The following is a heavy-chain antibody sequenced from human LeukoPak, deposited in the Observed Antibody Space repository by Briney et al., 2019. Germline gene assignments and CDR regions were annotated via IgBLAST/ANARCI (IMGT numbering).Heavy chain of an antibody. Sequence: GGSLRLSCAASGFTFSSYSMNWVRQAPGKGLEWVSSISGSDDKTYYADSVKDRFTISRDNSKNTLSLQMNSLRAEDTAVYYCAKGRGTTVTSAANYWGQGTLVTVSS. CDR1: GFTFSSYS. CDR2: ISGSDDKT. CDR3: AKGRGTTVTSAANY. J-gene: IGHJ4*02. V-gene: IGHV3-23*01. D-gene: IGHD4-17*01.